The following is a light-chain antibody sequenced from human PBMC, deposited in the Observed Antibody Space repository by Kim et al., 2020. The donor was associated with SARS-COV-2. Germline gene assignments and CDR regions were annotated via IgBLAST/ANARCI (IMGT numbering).Light chain of an antibody. Sequence: QRVTISCTGSRSNVGAGYDVHWYQQLPGIAPKLRVLGNTNRPSGVPDRFSGSKSGTSASLAITGLQAEDEADYYCQSYDRSLGGWVFGGGTQLTVL. CDR2: GNT. V-gene: IGLV1-40*01. J-gene: IGLJ3*02. CDR3: QSYDRSLGGWV. CDR1: RSNVGAGYD.